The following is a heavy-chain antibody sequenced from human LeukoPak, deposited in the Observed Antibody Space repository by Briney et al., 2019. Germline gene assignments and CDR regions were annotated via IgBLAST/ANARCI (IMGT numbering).Heavy chain of an antibody. CDR1: GGSISSGSYY. Sequence: SETLSLTCTVSGGSISSGSYYWSWIRQPAGKGLEWIGRIYTSGSTNYNPSLKSRVTISVDTSKNQFSLKLSSVTAADTAVYYCARIVVVPAAMGWFDPWGQGTLVTVSS. D-gene: IGHD2-2*01. CDR3: ARIVVVPAAMGWFDP. J-gene: IGHJ5*02. V-gene: IGHV4-61*02. CDR2: IYTSGST.